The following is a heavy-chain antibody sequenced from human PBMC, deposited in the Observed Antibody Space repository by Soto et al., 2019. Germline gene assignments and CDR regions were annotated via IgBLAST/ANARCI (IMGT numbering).Heavy chain of an antibody. Sequence: EVQLVESGGGLVQPGGSLRLSCAASGFTFSSYWMSWVRQAPGKGLEWVANIKQDGSEKYYVDSVKGRFTISRDNAKNSLYLQMNGLRAKDTAVDYCARDPNIVLVPGASYYYYGMDVWGQGTTVTVSS. CDR1: GFTFSSYW. D-gene: IGHD2-2*01. J-gene: IGHJ6*02. V-gene: IGHV3-7*01. CDR2: IKQDGSEK. CDR3: ARDPNIVLVPGASYYYYGMDV.